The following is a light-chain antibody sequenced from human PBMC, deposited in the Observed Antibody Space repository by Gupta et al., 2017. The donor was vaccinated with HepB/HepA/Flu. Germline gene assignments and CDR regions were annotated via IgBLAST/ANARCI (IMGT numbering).Light chain of an antibody. CDR3: QQSYSIPPT. CDR1: QSIGNF. V-gene: IGKV1-39*01. J-gene: IGKJ2*01. CDR2: AAS. Sequence: DIQMTQSPSSLSASVGDRVTITCRASQSIGNFLNWYQQKPGKVPKLLISAASSLKSGVPSRFSGSRSGTDFTLTISSLQPEDFATYYCQQSYSIPPTCGQETKLEIK.